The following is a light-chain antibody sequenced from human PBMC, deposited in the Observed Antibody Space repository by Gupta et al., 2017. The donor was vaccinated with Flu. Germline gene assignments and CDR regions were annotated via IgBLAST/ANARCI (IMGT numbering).Light chain of an antibody. CDR1: QTIGSW. J-gene: IGKJ2*01. CDR3: QQYYSNPYT. Sequence: PPTLSGLVGDRVSITCRASQTIGSWLAWHQQKPGKAPRLLIYEATSLESGVPSRFSGSGSGAEFTLTISSLQPEDFATYYCQQYYSNPYTFGQGTKLEIK. CDR2: EAT. V-gene: IGKV1-5*03.